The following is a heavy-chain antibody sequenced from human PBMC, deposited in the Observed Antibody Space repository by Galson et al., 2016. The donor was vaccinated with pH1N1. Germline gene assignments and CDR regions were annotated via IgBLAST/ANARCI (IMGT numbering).Heavy chain of an antibody. J-gene: IGHJ4*02. CDR1: GFIFSDDW. CDR3: ATEDYYTSLY. CDR2: INQDGSRK. V-gene: IGHV3-7*01. D-gene: IGHD1-26*01. Sequence: SLRLSCAASGFIFSDDWMSWVRQAPGKGLEWVAKINQDGSRKYYVDSMKRRCTISRDNAENSLSLQLNSLRVEDTALYYCATEDYYTSLYWGQGILVTVSS.